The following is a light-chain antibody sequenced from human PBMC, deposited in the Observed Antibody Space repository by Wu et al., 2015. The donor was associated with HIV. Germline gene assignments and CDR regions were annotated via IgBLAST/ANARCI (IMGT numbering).Light chain of an antibody. Sequence: EVILTQSPVTLSVSPGERATLSCRASQSISTNLAWYQHKPGQAPRLLVFAASTRATGVPARFSGSGSGTDFTLTISSMQSEDFAVYYCQQYNNWPPLTFGGGTKVEIK. CDR2: AAS. CDR1: QSISTN. V-gene: IGKV3-15*01. J-gene: IGKJ4*01. CDR3: QQYNNWPPLT.